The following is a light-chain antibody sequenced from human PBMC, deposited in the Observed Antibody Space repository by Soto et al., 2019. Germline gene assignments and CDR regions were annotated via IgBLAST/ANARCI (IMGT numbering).Light chain of an antibody. V-gene: IGKV1-9*01. CDR3: QQVKSYPRT. J-gene: IGKJ4*01. Sequence: DIQMTQSPSSLSASVGDRVTITCRASQGIAGSLAWYQQKPGKPPKLLIYAESTLQSGVPSRFSGSGSGTRGTLTISSLQPEDFATSYCQQVKSYPRTFGGGTKVDIK. CDR1: QGIAGS. CDR2: AES.